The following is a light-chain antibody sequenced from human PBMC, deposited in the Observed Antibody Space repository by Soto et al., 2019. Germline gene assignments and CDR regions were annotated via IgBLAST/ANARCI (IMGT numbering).Light chain of an antibody. CDR1: SSNIGAGYD. CDR3: QSYDSSLSGSNV. J-gene: IGLJ1*01. V-gene: IGLV1-40*01. CDR2: GNN. Sequence: QSVLTQQPSVSGAPGQRVTISCTGSSSNIGAGYDVHWYQQLPGTAPKLLIYGNNNRPSGVPDRFSGSRSGTSASLAITGLQAEDEADYYCQSYDSSLSGSNVFGTGTKLTVL.